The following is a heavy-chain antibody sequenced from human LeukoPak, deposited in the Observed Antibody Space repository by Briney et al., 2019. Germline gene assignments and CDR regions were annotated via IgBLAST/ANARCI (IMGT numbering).Heavy chain of an antibody. CDR1: GFTFSSYA. CDR2: ISYDGSNK. CDR3: ARDRQEGQLGYYGMDV. D-gene: IGHD6-6*01. V-gene: IGHV3-30-3*01. Sequence: PGGSLRLSCAASGFTFSSYAMHWVRQAPGKGLEWVAVISYDGSNKYYADSVKGRFTISRDNSKNTLYLQMNSLRAEDTAVYYCARDRQEGQLGYYGMDVWGQGTTVTVSS. J-gene: IGHJ6*02.